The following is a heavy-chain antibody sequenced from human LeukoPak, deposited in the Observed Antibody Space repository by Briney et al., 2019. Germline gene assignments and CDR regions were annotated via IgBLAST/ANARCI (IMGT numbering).Heavy chain of an antibody. D-gene: IGHD2-21*02. J-gene: IGHJ4*02. CDR1: GFSVRSSY. CDR2: ISGGGDIT. V-gene: IGHV3-23*01. CDR3: VREDTPATANY. Sequence: GGSLRLSCAASGFSVRSSYMNWVRQTAGKGLEWVSAISGGGDITYYADSVKGRFTISRDNSKDTLFLQMHSLRPGDTAVYYCVREDTPATANYWGQGTLVTISS.